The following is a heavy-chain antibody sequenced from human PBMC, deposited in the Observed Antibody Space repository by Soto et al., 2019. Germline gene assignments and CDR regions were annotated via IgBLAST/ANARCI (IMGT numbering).Heavy chain of an antibody. J-gene: IGHJ3*01. CDR2: ISSDGSDK. D-gene: IGHD6-13*01. Sequence: QVQLVESGGGVVQPGTSLRLSCAASGFTFNNYGMHWVRQAPGTGLEWVAAISSDGSDKYYADSVKGRLTISRDNSKNTLYLAMHSLRAEDTAVYYCAKDQGIAASHGIDWGQGTMVTVSS. V-gene: IGHV3-30*18. CDR1: GFTFNNYG. CDR3: AKDQGIAASHGID.